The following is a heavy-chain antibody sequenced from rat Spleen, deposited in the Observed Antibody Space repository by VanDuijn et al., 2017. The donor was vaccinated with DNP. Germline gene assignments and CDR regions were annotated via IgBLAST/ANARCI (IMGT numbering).Heavy chain of an antibody. CDR2: INTGGGNT. CDR1: GFTLSNYY. D-gene: IGHD1-7*01. Sequence: EVQLEESGGGLVQPGRSMKLSCAALGFTLSNYYMAWVRQAPTKGLEWVASINTGGGNTYYRDSVKGRFTISRDNAKSTLYLQMDSLRSEDTATYYCARQVWAFDYWGQGVMVTVSS. V-gene: IGHV5-25*01. CDR3: ARQVWAFDY. J-gene: IGHJ2*01.